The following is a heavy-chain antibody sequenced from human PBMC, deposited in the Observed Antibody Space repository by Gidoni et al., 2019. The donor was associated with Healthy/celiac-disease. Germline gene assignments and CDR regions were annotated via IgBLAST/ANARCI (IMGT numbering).Heavy chain of an antibody. V-gene: IGHV3-53*01. D-gene: IGHD4-17*01. Sequence: YADSVKGRFTISRDDSKNTLYLQMNSLRAEDTAVYYCARDGDYGGNWKYDYWGQGTLVTVSS. J-gene: IGHJ4*02. CDR3: ARDGDYGGNWKYDY.